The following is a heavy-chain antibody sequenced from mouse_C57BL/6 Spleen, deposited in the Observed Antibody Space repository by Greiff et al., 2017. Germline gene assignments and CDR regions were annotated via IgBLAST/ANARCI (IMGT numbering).Heavy chain of an antibody. J-gene: IGHJ4*01. V-gene: IGHV1-55*01. CDR2: IYPGSGST. CDR3: ARSGLGPLYYAMDY. CDR1: GYTFTSYW. D-gene: IGHD4-1*01. Sequence: QVQLQQPGAELVKPGASVKMSCKASGYTFTSYWITWVKQRPGQGLEWIGDIYPGSGSTNYNEKFKSKATLTVDTSSSTAYMQLSSLTSEDSAVYYCARSGLGPLYYAMDYWGQGTSVTVSS.